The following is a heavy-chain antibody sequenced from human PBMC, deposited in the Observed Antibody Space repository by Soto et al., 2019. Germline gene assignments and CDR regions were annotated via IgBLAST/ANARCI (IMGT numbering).Heavy chain of an antibody. CDR3: AHRLRGNRGWGTFDY. CDR2: SYWDDDK. D-gene: IGHD6-19*01. CDR1: GFSLTTIGVG. J-gene: IGHJ4*02. V-gene: IGHV2-5*02. Sequence: QITLKESGPTLVKPTQPLTLTCTFSGFSLTTIGVGVGWIRQPPGKALEWLALSYWDDDKHYSTSLKSRLTITKVTSKNQVVLTMTNMDPVDTATYYCAHRLRGNRGWGTFDYWGQGILVTVSS.